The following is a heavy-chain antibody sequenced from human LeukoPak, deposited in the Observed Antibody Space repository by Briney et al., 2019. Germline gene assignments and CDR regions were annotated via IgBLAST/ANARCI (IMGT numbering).Heavy chain of an antibody. V-gene: IGHV1-2*02. Sequence: ASVKVSCKASGYTFPDYYIHWVRQAPGQGLEWMGWINPNSGGTYYAQKFQGRVTLTRDTSISTAYMELSRLRSDDTAVYYCAREGHDYWGQGTLVTVSS. J-gene: IGHJ4*02. CDR3: AREGHDY. CDR2: INPNSGGT. CDR1: GYTFPDYY.